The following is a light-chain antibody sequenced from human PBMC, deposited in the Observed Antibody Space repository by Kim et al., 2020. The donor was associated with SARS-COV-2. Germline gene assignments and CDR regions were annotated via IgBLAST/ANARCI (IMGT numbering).Light chain of an antibody. CDR2: QDS. Sequence: SYELTQPPSVSVSPGQTASITCSGDKLGDKYACWYQQKPGQSPVLVIYQDSKRPSGIPERFSGSNSGNTATLTISGTQAMDEADYYCQAWDSSTRYVFGTGTKVTFL. J-gene: IGLJ1*01. CDR1: KLGDKY. CDR3: QAWDSSTRYV. V-gene: IGLV3-1*01.